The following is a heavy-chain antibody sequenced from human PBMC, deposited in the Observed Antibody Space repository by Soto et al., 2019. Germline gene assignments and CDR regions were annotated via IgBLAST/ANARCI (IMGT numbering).Heavy chain of an antibody. Sequence: QVQLVQSGAEVREPGASVKVYCKASGYSFTSLDINWVRQTAGQGLEWMGWMQPSTGRTGYAQKFQGRVTMTRDTSIHAAHMELTTLTSDDTAFYSRARGVSAGVDYWGQGILNNISS. J-gene: IGHJ4*02. CDR2: MQPSTGRT. CDR3: ARGVSAGVDY. CDR1: GYSFTSLD. D-gene: IGHD3-10*01. V-gene: IGHV1-8*01.